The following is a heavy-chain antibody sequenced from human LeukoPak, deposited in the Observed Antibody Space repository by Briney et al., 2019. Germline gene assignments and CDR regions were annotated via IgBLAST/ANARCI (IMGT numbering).Heavy chain of an antibody. CDR1: GYTFTGYY. J-gene: IGHJ4*02. D-gene: IGHD6-13*01. Sequence: ASVKVSCKASGYTFTGYYMHWVRQAPGQGLEWMGRINPNSGGTNYAQKFQGRVTMTRDTSISTAYMELSRLRSDDAAVYYCARDLSRGYSSSWFRYWGQGTLVTVSS. CDR2: INPNSGGT. CDR3: ARDLSRGYSSSWFRY. V-gene: IGHV1-2*06.